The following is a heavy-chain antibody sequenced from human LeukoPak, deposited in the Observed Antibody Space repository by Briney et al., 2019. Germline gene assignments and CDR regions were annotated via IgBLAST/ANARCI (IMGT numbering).Heavy chain of an antibody. CDR2: IWYDGSNK. CDR3: ARDMVVAATGSDY. V-gene: IGHV3-33*01. CDR1: GFTFSSYG. J-gene: IGHJ4*02. Sequence: PGRSLRLSCAASGFTFSSYGMHWVRQAPGKGLEWVAVIWYDGSNKYYADSVKGRFTISRDNSKNTLYPQMNSLRAEDTAVYYCARDMVVAATGSDYWGQGTLVTVSS. D-gene: IGHD2-15*01.